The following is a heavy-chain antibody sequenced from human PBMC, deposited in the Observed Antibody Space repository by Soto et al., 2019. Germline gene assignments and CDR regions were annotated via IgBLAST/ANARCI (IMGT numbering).Heavy chain of an antibody. CDR2: IYYSGIT. CDR1: GGSIISGGYY. J-gene: IGHJ4*02. CDR3: EREPLD. V-gene: IGHV4-31*03. Sequence: HVQLQESGPGLVKPSQTLSLTCTVSGGSIISGGYYWTWIRQRQGKRLEWIGYIYYSGITYYYPSLQSRDTISVDTSKNRYSLKLSSVAAADSDVYYCEREPLDWGQGTLVTVSS.